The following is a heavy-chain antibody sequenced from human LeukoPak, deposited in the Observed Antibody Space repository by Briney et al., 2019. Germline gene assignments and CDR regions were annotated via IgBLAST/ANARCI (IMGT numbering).Heavy chain of an antibody. CDR3: ARDRGFCSGGSCYRWFDP. D-gene: IGHD2-15*01. V-gene: IGHV4-59*01. CDR2: IYYSGST. CDR1: SVSISSYS. Sequence: ETLSLICSVSSVSISSYSWSWIWQPPRKGLEWIGYIYYSGSTNYNPSLNSRVTRSGDTSKKQFSLKLSTVTAADTAVYYCARDRGFCSGGSCYRWFDPWGQEPVDPVSS. J-gene: IGHJ5*02.